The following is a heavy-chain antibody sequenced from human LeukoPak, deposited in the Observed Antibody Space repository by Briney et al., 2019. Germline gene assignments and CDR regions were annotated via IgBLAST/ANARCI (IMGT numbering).Heavy chain of an antibody. V-gene: IGHV3-30*18. Sequence: GGSLRLSCAASGFTFSNYGMHWVRQAPGKGLEWVAIISYDGRNKYYADSVKGRFTISRDNSKNTLYLQMSSLRAEDTAVYYCAKAPNYDFWSGYLNWGQGTLVTVSS. CDR3: AKAPNYDFWSGYLN. D-gene: IGHD3-3*01. CDR1: GFTFSNYG. J-gene: IGHJ4*02. CDR2: ISYDGRNK.